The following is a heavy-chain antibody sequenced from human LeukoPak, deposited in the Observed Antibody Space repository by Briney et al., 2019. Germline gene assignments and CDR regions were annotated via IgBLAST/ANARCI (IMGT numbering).Heavy chain of an antibody. J-gene: IGHJ4*02. CDR1: GFTFASYS. D-gene: IGHD1-1*01. CDR3: ARVSGRLERQSDLDY. CDR2: ISGDSTYI. Sequence: PGGSLRLSCAASGFTFASYSMNWVRQAPGKGLEWVSSISGDSTYIYNAGSVKGRFTISRDNAQASLYLQMISLRADDTAVYYCARVSGRLERQSDLDYWGQGTMVIVSS. V-gene: IGHV3-21*01.